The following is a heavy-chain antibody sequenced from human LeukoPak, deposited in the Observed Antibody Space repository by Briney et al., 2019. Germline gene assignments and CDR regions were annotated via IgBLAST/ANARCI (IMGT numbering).Heavy chain of an antibody. CDR1: GDSFTSSTYY. Sequence: SETLSLTCTVSGDSFTSSTYYWGWLRQPPGRGGEGIGTIYHGESTYYNPSLKSRVTISADTSKNQFSLKLTSVTAADTAVYYCARQGDSNGYSTLDYWGPGTLVTVSS. CDR3: ARQGDSNGYSTLDY. J-gene: IGHJ4*02. V-gene: IGHV4-39*01. D-gene: IGHD3-22*01. CDR2: IYHGEST.